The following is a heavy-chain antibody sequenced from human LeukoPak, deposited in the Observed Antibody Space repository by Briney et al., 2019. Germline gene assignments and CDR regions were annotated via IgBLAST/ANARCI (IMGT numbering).Heavy chain of an antibody. CDR2: INPNSGGT. V-gene: IGHV1-2*02. J-gene: IGHJ6*02. CDR1: GYTFTGYY. D-gene: IGHD4-11*01. Sequence: GASVKVSCKASGYTFTGYYMHWVRQAPGQGLEWMGWINPNSGGTNYAQKFQGRVTMTRDTSISTACMELSRLRSDDTAVYYCARGEPDYSNYYYYGMDVWGQGTTVTVSS. CDR3: ARGEPDYSNYYYYGMDV.